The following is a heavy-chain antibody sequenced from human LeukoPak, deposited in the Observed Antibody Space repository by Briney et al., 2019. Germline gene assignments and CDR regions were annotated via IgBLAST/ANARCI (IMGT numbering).Heavy chain of an antibody. D-gene: IGHD2-2*03. V-gene: IGHV4-34*01. CDR3: ARVTWIKWFDP. CDR1: GGSFSGYY. Sequence: PSETLSLTCAVYGGSFSGYYWSWIRQPPGKGLEWIGEINHSGSTNYNPSLKSRVTISVDTSKNQFSLKLSSVTAADTAVYYCARVTWIKWFDPWGQGTQVTVSS. J-gene: IGHJ5*02. CDR2: INHSGST.